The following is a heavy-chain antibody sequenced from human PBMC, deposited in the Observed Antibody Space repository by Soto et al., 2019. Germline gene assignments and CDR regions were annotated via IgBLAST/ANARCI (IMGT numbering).Heavy chain of an antibody. Sequence: EVQLVESGGGLVQPGGSLRLSCAASGFTLSNFWMHWVRHVPGKGLLWVSRINGDGSSSAYADSVKGRFTISRDNARNTVYLQMDRLRVEDTELFSCARDSDWYLDVGGRGTLVTVPS. CDR2: INGDGSSS. CDR3: ARDSDWYLDV. V-gene: IGHV3-74*03. J-gene: IGHJ2*01. CDR1: GFTLSNFW.